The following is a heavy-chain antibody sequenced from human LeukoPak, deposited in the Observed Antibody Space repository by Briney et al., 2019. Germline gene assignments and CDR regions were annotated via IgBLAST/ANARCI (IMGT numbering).Heavy chain of an antibody. CDR3: ARDRIRNWFDP. CDR2: IYYSGST. Sequence: PSETLSLTCTVSGGSISSGGYYWNWIRQYPGKGLEWIGYIYYSGSTSYNPSLKSRVTISVDTSKNQFSLKLSSVTAADTAVYYCARDRIRNWFDPWGQGTLVTVSS. V-gene: IGHV4-31*03. CDR1: GGSISSGGYY. J-gene: IGHJ5*02.